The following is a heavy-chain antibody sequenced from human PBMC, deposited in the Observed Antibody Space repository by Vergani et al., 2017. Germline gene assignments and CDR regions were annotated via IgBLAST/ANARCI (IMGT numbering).Heavy chain of an antibody. CDR2: IHASGTK. CDR1: GASITSGSFY. V-gene: IGHV4-61*02. J-gene: IGHJ5*02. Sequence: QVHLNEAGPALVKPSQTLSLTCTVSGASITSGSFYWSWIRQPAGKGLEWIGRIHASGTKNYNPSLRSRVTLSVDTSKNQLSLKMISMTAADTAVYYCVRDSWRSDLRGVYWFDTWGQGTLVSVSS. CDR3: VRDSWRSDLRGVYWFDT. D-gene: IGHD3-10*01.